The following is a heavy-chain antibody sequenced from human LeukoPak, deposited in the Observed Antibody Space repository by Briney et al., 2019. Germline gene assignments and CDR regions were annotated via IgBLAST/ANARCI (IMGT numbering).Heavy chain of an antibody. V-gene: IGHV3-33*01. D-gene: IGHD6-13*01. J-gene: IGHJ4*02. Sequence: GRSLRLSCAASGYTFSTYGMHWVRQAPGKGLEWVAVIWYDGSLQYYADSVKGRFTISRDSSKKTVDLQMNSLRAEDTAVYYCARFNMYPGGTSWYFDYWGQGTLVTVSS. CDR3: ARFNMYPGGTSWYFDY. CDR2: IWYDGSLQ. CDR1: GYTFSTYG.